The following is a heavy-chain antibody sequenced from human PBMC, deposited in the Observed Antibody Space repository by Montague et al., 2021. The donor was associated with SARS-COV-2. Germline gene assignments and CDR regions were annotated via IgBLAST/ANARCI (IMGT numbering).Heavy chain of an antibody. Sequence: TLSLTCIVSSDSISSGGYYWSWIRQHPGKGLEWIGYIYYSGHTYYNPSLKSRVTMSVDTTKNQFSLTLNSVTAADTAVYYCARGPSRLATQEFYFGYWGQGTLVSVSS. CDR2: IYYSGHT. J-gene: IGHJ4*02. CDR1: SDSISSGGYY. V-gene: IGHV4-31*03. D-gene: IGHD5-24*01. CDR3: ARGPSRLATQEFYFGY.